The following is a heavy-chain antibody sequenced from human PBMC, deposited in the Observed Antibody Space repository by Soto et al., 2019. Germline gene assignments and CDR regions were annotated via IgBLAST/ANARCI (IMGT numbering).Heavy chain of an antibody. CDR1: GFTFSSYS. Sequence: PGGSLRLSCAASGFTFSSYSMNWVRQAPGKGLEWVSYISSSSSTIYYADSVKGRFTISRDNAKNSLYLQMNSLRAEDTAVYYCARDYSYGPFDYWGQGTLVTVSS. J-gene: IGHJ4*02. D-gene: IGHD5-18*01. CDR2: ISSSSSTI. CDR3: ARDYSYGPFDY. V-gene: IGHV3-48*01.